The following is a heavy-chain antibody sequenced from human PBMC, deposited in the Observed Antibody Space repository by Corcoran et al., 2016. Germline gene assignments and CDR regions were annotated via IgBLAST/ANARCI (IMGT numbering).Heavy chain of an antibody. V-gene: IGHV3-21*01. Sequence: EVQLVESGGGLVKPGGSLRLSCAASGFTFSNDSMNWVRQAPGKGLEWVSSISSSSSYIYYADSVKGRFTISRDNAKNSLYLQMNSLRAEDTAVYYCARDYSPYSYGLEGAFDICGQGTMVTVSS. J-gene: IGHJ3*02. D-gene: IGHD5-18*01. CDR3: ARDYSPYSYGLEGAFDI. CDR1: GFTFSNDS. CDR2: ISSSSSYI.